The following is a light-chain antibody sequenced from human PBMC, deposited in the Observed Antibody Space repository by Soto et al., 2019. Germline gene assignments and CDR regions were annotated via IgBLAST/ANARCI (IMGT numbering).Light chain of an antibody. J-gene: IGKJ1*01. CDR3: QQYGSSPQT. V-gene: IGKV3-20*01. Sequence: IVLTQSPGTLSLSPGERATLSCRASQSLSSGYLAWYQQEPGQAPRLLISGSSNRAPGIPERFSGSGSGTEFTLTISRLEPEDFAVYYCQQYGSSPQTFGQGTKVEI. CDR2: GSS. CDR1: QSLSSGY.